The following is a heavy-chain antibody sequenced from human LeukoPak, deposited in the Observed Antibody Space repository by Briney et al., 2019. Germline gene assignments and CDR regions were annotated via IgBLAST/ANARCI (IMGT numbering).Heavy chain of an antibody. CDR3: ARGGATVVTYDAFDI. J-gene: IGHJ3*02. V-gene: IGHV1-18*01. CDR1: GYTFTSYG. D-gene: IGHD4-23*01. Sequence: ASVKVSCKASGYTFTSYGISWVRQAPGQGLEWMGWISAYNGNTNYAQKLQGRVTTTTDTSTSTAYMELRSLRSDDTAVYYCARGGATVVTYDAFDIWGQGTMVTVSS. CDR2: ISAYNGNT.